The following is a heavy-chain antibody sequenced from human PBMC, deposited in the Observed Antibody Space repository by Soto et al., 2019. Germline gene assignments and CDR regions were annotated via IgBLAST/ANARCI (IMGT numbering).Heavy chain of an antibody. CDR1: GVTVSSNY. J-gene: IGHJ4*02. CDR2: IYSGGST. CDR3: ARHGYNYGGGYFDY. D-gene: IGHD5-18*01. V-gene: IGHV3-66*04. Sequence: EVQLVESGGGLVQPGGSLRLSCAASGVTVSSNYMSWVRQAPGKGLEWVSVIYSGGSTYYADSVKGRFTISRDNSKNRLYLQMTSLRAEDTAVYYCARHGYNYGGGYFDYWGQGTLVTVSS.